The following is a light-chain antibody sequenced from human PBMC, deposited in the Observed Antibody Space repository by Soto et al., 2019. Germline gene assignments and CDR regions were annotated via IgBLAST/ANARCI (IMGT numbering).Light chain of an antibody. CDR2: DAS. Sequence: DIQMTQSPSTLSASVVDRVITTFLASQSISTWLAWYQQKPGKAPKVLIYDASSLESGVPSRFSGSGSGTEFTLTISRLQPDHFATYYCQQYSSYSALTFGGGTKVDI. CDR3: QQYSSYSALT. V-gene: IGKV1-5*01. CDR1: QSISTW. J-gene: IGKJ4*01.